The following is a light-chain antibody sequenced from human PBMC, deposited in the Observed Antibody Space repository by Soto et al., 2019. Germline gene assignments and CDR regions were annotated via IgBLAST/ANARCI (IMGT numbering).Light chain of an antibody. CDR2: GAS. V-gene: IGKV3-20*01. CDR3: QQYGSSPGYT. J-gene: IGKJ2*01. CDR1: QSVSSSY. Sequence: EIVLTQSPGTLSLSPGERAKISCRASQSVSSSYLAWYQQKPGQAHRLLIYGASSRATGIPDRFSGSGSGTDFTLTISRLEPEDFAVYYCQQYGSSPGYTFGQGTKVDIK.